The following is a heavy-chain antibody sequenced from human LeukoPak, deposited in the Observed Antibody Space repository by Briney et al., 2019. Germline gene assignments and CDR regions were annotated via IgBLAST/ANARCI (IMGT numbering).Heavy chain of an antibody. Sequence: PSQTLSLTCTVSGGSISSSSYYWGWIRQPPGKGLEWIGRIYTSGSTNYNPSLKSRVTISVDTSKNQFSLKLSSVTAADTAVYYCARDPGDYWGQGTLVTVSS. V-gene: IGHV4-61*02. CDR1: GGSISSSSYY. CDR2: IYTSGST. J-gene: IGHJ4*02. CDR3: ARDPGDY.